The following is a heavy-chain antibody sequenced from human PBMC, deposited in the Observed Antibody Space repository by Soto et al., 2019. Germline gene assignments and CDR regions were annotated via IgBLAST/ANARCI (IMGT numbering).Heavy chain of an antibody. CDR2: IYYSGST. J-gene: IGHJ3*02. CDR3: ARVDCSSTNCYRSDAFDI. CDR1: GGSISSGANY. Sequence: SETLSLTCTVCGGSISSGANYWSWIRKPPVKGLEWIGYIYYSGSTYYNPSLKSRITISVDTSKNQFSLKLSSVTAADTAVYYCARVDCSSTNCYRSDAFDIWGQGTMVT. D-gene: IGHD2-2*01. V-gene: IGHV4-31*03.